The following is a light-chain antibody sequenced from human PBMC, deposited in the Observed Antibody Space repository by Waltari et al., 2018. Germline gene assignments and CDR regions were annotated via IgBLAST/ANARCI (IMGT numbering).Light chain of an antibody. CDR1: QSLNRA. CDR2: GVS. V-gene: IGKV3-20*01. J-gene: IGKJ1*01. CDR3: QHYVRLPVA. Sequence: EIVLTQSPDTLSLSPGERATLSCRASQSLNRALAWYQQKPGLAPRLIIYGVSTRATGIPDRFSGSGSGTDFSLTITRLEPEDFAVYYCQHYVRLPVAFGQGTKVDI.